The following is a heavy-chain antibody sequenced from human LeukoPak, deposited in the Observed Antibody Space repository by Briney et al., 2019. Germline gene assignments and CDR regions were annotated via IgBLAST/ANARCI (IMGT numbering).Heavy chain of an antibody. J-gene: IGHJ4*02. V-gene: IGHV3-21*01. CDR2: ISSSTSYI. CDR1: GFTFSSYS. CDR3: ARQGGSTVSHSNS. D-gene: IGHD3-10*01. Sequence: GGSLRLSCAASGFTFSSYSMNWIRQAPGKGLEWVSSISSSTSYIYYADSVKGRFTISKDNAKNSLYLQMNSLRAEDTAVYYCARQGGSTVSHSNSWAKGTLVTVP.